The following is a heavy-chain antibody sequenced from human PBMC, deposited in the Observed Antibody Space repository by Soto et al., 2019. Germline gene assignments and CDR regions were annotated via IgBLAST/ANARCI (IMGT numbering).Heavy chain of an antibody. D-gene: IGHD1-26*01. Sequence: XGSLRLSCAASGFTFSSYDLSWVRQAPGKGLEWVSVISGSGGSTYYADSVKGRFTISRDNSKNTLYLQMNSLRAEDTAVYYCAKDESGSYPKLFDYWGQGPLVTVSS. CDR2: ISGSGGST. CDR3: AKDESGSYPKLFDY. V-gene: IGHV3-23*01. J-gene: IGHJ4*02. CDR1: GFTFSSYD.